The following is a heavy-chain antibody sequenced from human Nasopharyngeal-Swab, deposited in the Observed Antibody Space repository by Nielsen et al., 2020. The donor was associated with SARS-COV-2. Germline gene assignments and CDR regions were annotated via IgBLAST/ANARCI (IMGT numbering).Heavy chain of an antibody. CDR2: IYYSGST. CDR3: ARGRQYQLLFIFVEDAFDI. J-gene: IGHJ3*02. CDR1: GGSVSSGSYY. V-gene: IGHV4-61*01. D-gene: IGHD2-2*01. Sequence: SETLSLTCTVSGGSVSSGSYYWSWIRQPPGKGLEWIGYIYYSGSTNYNPSLKSRVTISVDTSKNQFSLKLSSVTAADTAVYYRARGRQYQLLFIFVEDAFDIWGQGTMVTVSS.